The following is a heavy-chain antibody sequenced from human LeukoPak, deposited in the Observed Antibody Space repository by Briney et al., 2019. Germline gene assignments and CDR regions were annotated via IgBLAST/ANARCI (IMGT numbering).Heavy chain of an antibody. V-gene: IGHV3-48*03. CDR2: ISSSGSTI. D-gene: IGHD3-10*01. CDR3: ARDSWTDYYGSGSPSDGMDV. Sequence: PGGSLRLSCAASVFTLSSYEMNWVRQAPGKGLEWASYISSSGSTIYYADSVKGRFTISRDNAKNSLYLQMNSLRAEDTAVYYCARDSWTDYYGSGSPSDGMDVWGHRTTVTVSS. CDR1: VFTLSSYE. J-gene: IGHJ6*02.